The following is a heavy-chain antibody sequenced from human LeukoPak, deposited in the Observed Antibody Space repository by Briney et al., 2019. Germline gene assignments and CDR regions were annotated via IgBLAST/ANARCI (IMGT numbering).Heavy chain of an antibody. Sequence: GASVKVPCKASGYTFTSYGISWVRQAPGQGLEWMGWISAYNGNTDYKLQGRVTMTTDTSTSTAYMEVRSLRSDDAAVYYCARGGPFPSGSSSREYYLDYWGQGTLVTVSS. CDR3: ARGGPFPSGSSSREYYLDY. CDR1: GYTFTSYG. D-gene: IGHD6-6*01. J-gene: IGHJ4*02. V-gene: IGHV1-18*01. CDR2: ISAYNGNT.